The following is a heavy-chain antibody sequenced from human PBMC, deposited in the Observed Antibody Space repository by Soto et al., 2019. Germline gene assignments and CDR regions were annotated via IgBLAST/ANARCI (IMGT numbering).Heavy chain of an antibody. Sequence: SVKVSCKASGGTFSSYTISWVRQAPGQGLEWMGRIIPILGIANYAQKFQGRVTITADKSTSTAYMELSSLRSEDTAVYYCAREWLRPAYWFAPWGQGTLVTVSS. CDR3: AREWLRPAYWFAP. D-gene: IGHD5-12*01. CDR1: GGTFSSYT. V-gene: IGHV1-69*04. CDR2: IIPILGIA. J-gene: IGHJ5*02.